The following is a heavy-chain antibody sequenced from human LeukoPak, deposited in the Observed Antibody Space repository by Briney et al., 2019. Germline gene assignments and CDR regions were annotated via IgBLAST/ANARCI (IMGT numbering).Heavy chain of an antibody. J-gene: IGHJ4*02. CDR2: ISTYNGDT. CDR1: GYTFPNYG. CDR3: AREESIGSYQFLHDY. V-gene: IGHV1-18*01. D-gene: IGHD1-26*01. Sequence: GASVKVSCKASGYTFPNYGISWVRQAPGQGLEWMGWISTYNGDTNYAQKLQGRVTMTTDTSTSTAYMEVRSLRSDDTAVYYCAREESIGSYQFLHDYWGQGTLVTVSS.